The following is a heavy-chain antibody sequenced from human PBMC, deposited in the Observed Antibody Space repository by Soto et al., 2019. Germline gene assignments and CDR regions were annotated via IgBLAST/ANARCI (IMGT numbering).Heavy chain of an antibody. V-gene: IGHV3-21*01. J-gene: IGHJ4*02. CDR2: ISSSSSYI. CDR3: ARGAAAGDC. Sequence: GGSLRLSCAASGFTFSSYSMNWARQAPGKGLEWVSSISSSSSYIYYADSVKGRFTISRDNSKNTLYLQMNSLRAEDTAVYYCARGAAAGDCWGQGTLVTVS. CDR1: GFTFSSYS. D-gene: IGHD6-13*01.